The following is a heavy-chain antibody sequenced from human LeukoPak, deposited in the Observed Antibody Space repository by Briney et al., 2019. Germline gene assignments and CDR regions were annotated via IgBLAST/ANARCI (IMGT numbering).Heavy chain of an antibody. CDR2: FDPEDGET. V-gene: IGHV1-24*01. Sequence: GASVKVSCKASGGTFSSYAISWVRQAPGQGLEWMGGFDPEDGETIYAQKFQGRVTMTEDTSTDTAYMELSSLRSEDTAVYYCATGAPQVLLWFGEHYYGMDVWGQGTTVTVSS. J-gene: IGHJ6*02. D-gene: IGHD3-10*01. CDR3: ATGAPQVLLWFGEHYYGMDV. CDR1: GGTFSSYA.